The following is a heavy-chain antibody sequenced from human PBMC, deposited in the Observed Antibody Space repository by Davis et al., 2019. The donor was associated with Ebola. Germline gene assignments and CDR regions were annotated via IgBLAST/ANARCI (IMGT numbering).Heavy chain of an antibody. V-gene: IGHV4-39*07. CDR3: ARGTILEWLLFDY. CDR2: IYYGGST. D-gene: IGHD3-3*01. J-gene: IGHJ4*02. Sequence: MPSEFLSSPCTVSGRSFSTSSYYWGWMREPRRRGFECLGSIYYGGSTYYNPSLKSRVTISVDTSKNQFSLKLSSVTAADTAVYYCARGTILEWLLFDYWGQGTLVTVSS. CDR1: GRSFSTSSYY.